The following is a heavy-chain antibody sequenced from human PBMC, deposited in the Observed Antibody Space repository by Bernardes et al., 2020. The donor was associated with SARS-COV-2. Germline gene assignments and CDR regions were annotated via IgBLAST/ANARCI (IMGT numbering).Heavy chain of an antibody. D-gene: IGHD3-3*01. Sequence: GGSLRLSCAASGFIFSSFAINWVRQAPGKGLEWVSDVSPGGEVAFYAHTVRGRFTISRDQSKNTVYLEMKSLRVEDTATYFCAKDREGSAFYDFWSGYSFDHWGQGCLVTVSS. CDR1: GFIFSSFA. CDR3: AKDREGSAFYDFWSGYSFDH. J-gene: IGHJ4*02. V-gene: IGHV3-23*01. CDR2: VSPGGEVA.